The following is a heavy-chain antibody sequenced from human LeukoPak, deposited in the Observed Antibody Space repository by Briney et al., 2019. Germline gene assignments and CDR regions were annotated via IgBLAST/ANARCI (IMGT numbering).Heavy chain of an antibody. Sequence: GGSLRLSCAVSGFTFSTYGLNWVRQAPGKGLEWVSAISGSGGSTYYADSVKGRFTISRDNSKNTLYLQMNSLRAEDTAVYYCANNDGYSPFDYWGQGTLVTVSS. D-gene: IGHD5-24*01. CDR3: ANNDGYSPFDY. CDR2: ISGSGGST. V-gene: IGHV3-23*01. CDR1: GFTFSTYG. J-gene: IGHJ4*02.